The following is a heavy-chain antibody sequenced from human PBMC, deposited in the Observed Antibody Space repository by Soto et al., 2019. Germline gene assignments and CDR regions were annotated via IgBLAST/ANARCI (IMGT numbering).Heavy chain of an antibody. CDR2: INPNSGGT. D-gene: IGHD3-9*01. J-gene: IGHJ4*02. V-gene: IGHV1-2*04. CDR3: ARGAYYDILTGYFGY. Sequence: ASVKVSCKASGYTFTGYYMHWVRQAPGQGLEWMGWINPNSGGTNYAQKFQGWVTMTRDTSISTAYMELSRLRSDDTAVYYCARGAYYDILTGYFGYWGQGTLVTVSS. CDR1: GYTFTGYY.